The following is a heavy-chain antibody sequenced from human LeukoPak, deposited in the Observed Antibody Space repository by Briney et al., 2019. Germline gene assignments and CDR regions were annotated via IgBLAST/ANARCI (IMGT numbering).Heavy chain of an antibody. CDR1: GGSISSYY. J-gene: IGHJ4*02. CDR2: IYYSGST. D-gene: IGHD7-27*01. Sequence: SETLSLTCTVSGGSISSYYWSWIRQPPGKGLEWIGYIYYSGSTNYNPSLKSRVTISVDKSKNQFSLKLSSVTAADTAVYYCARVSSWGFPDYWGQGTLVTVSS. V-gene: IGHV4-59*12. CDR3: ARVSSWGFPDY.